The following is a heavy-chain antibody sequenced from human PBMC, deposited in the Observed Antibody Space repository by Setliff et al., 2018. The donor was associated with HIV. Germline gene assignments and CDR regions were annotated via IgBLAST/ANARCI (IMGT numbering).Heavy chain of an antibody. CDR1: GYTFTNYG. Sequence: ASVKVSCKASGYTFTNYGISWVRQAPGQGLEWMGWISAYNGNTNYAQKFQGRVTMTTDTSTRTAYMELRSLRSDDTAMYNCAIASSGHSGSYLDYWGQGTLVTVSS. D-gene: IGHD5-12*01. V-gene: IGHV1-18*01. CDR3: AIASSGHSGSYLDY. J-gene: IGHJ4*02. CDR2: ISAYNGNT.